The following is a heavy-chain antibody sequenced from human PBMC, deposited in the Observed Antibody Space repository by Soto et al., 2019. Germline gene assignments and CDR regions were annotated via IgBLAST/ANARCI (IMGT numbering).Heavy chain of an antibody. CDR3: AKGGYGVGATIPDAFDI. D-gene: IGHD1-26*01. Sequence: DVQLLESGGGLVQPGGSLRLSCAASGFTFSNYAMSWVRQAPGKGLEWVSAISGSGGSTYYADSVKGRFTISRDNSKNTLYLQMNSLRAEDTAVYYCAKGGYGVGATIPDAFDIWGQGTMVTVSS. J-gene: IGHJ3*02. CDR1: GFTFSNYA. CDR2: ISGSGGST. V-gene: IGHV3-23*01.